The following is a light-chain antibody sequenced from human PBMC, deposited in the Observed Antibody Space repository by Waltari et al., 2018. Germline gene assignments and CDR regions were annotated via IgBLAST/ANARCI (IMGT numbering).Light chain of an antibody. V-gene: IGKV2-30*01. J-gene: IGKJ1*01. Sequence: EVVMIKSPLSLPVTLGQPASIPCRSGEGLIYSHGHTYLRWFHQRPGQSPRRLIYKVSNRDSGVPDRFCGSGSGTDFTLKISRVEAEDVGVYYCMQGRHWPWTFGQGTKVEIK. CDR2: KVS. CDR1: EGLIYSHGHTY. CDR3: MQGRHWPWT.